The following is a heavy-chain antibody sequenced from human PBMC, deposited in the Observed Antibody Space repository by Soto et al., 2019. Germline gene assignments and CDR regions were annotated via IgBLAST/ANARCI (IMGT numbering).Heavy chain of an antibody. CDR1: GYTFTGYY. CDR2: INPNSGGT. J-gene: IGHJ5*02. D-gene: IGHD6-6*01. CDR3: ARGIAARSPMFGP. V-gene: IGHV1-2*04. Sequence: ASVKVSCKASGYTFTGYYMHWVRQAPGQGLEWMGWINPNSGGTNYAQKFQGWVTMTRDTSISTAYMELSRLRSDDTAVYYCARGIAARSPMFGPWGQGTLVTVSS.